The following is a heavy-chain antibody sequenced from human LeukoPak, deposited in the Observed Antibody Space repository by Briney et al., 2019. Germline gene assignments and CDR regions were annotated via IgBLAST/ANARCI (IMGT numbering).Heavy chain of an antibody. Sequence: GGSLRLSCAASGFTFSDYDMNWVRQAPGKGLEWISYIRSGGNYIYYADSVKGRFTISRDDARNLLYLQMNSLRAEDTAVYYCARIYGGNSYYFDCWGQGTLVTVSS. D-gene: IGHD4-23*01. V-gene: IGHV3-21*05. J-gene: IGHJ4*02. CDR1: GFTFSDYD. CDR3: ARIYGGNSYYFDC. CDR2: IRSGGNYI.